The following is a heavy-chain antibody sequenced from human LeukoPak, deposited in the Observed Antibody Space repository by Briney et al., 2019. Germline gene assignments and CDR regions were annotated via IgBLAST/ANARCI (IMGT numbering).Heavy chain of an antibody. D-gene: IGHD2-2*01. V-gene: IGHV4-4*09. Sequence: SETLSLTCTVSGGSISSYYWSWIRQPPGKGLEWIGYIYTSGSTNYNPSLKSRVTISVDTSKNKFSLKLSSVTAADSVVYYCARHALGRYCSSTSCEYYFDYWGQGTLVTVSS. CDR1: GGSISSYY. CDR2: IYTSGST. CDR3: ARHALGRYCSSTSCEYYFDY. J-gene: IGHJ4*02.